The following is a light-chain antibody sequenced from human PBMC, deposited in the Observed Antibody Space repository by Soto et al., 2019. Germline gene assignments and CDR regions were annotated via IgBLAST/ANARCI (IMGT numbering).Light chain of an antibody. Sequence: DIQMTQSPSSVSASVGDRVTITCRASQSISNWLAWYQQKPGKAPKLLIYAASTLQSGVPSRFSGSGSGTDFTLTISCLQSEDFATYYCQQYYSYPLTFGGGTKVDIK. CDR1: QSISNW. CDR3: QQYYSYPLT. J-gene: IGKJ4*01. CDR2: AAS. V-gene: IGKV1-12*01.